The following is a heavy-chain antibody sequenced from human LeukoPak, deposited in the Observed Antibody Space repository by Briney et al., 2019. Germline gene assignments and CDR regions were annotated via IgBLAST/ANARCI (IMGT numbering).Heavy chain of an antibody. D-gene: IGHD3-3*01. Sequence: PSETLSLTCTVSGGSISSYYWSWIRQPPGKGLEWIGYIYYSGSTNYNPSLKSRVTISVDTPKNQFSLKLSSVTAADAAVYYCARHDFWSGYPTDYWGQGTLVTVSS. V-gene: IGHV4-59*01. J-gene: IGHJ4*02. CDR1: GGSISSYY. CDR3: ARHDFWSGYPTDY. CDR2: IYYSGST.